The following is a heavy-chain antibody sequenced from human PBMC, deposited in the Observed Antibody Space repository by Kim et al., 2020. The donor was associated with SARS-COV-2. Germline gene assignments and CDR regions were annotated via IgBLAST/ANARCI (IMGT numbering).Heavy chain of an antibody. Sequence: GGSLRLSCAASGFIFSNYAMNWVRQTPGKGLEWVSGITDRGGSTFYSDSVKGQFTISRDNSKNTFYLQMSSLRAEDTDVYFCAKDNGRGYYDGMDVGGLG. V-gene: IGHV3-23*01. CDR2: ITDRGGST. CDR3: AKDNGRGYYDGMDV. J-gene: IGHJ6*02. D-gene: IGHD3-16*01. CDR1: GFIFSNYA.